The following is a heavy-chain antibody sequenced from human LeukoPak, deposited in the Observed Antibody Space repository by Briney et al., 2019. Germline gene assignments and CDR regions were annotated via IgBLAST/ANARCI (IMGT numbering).Heavy chain of an antibody. CDR1: GGSISSYY. D-gene: IGHD2-15*01. Sequence: SETLSLTCTVSGGSISSYYWSWIRQPAGKGLDWIGRIYTSGSTNYNPSLKSRVTMSVDTSKNQFSLKLSSVTAADTAVYYCARDRGGSCYDYWGQGTLVTVSS. V-gene: IGHV4-4*07. CDR3: ARDRGGSCYDY. CDR2: IYTSGST. J-gene: IGHJ4*02.